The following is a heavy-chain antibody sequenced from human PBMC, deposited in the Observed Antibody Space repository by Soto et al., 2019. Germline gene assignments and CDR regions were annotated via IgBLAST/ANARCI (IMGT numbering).Heavy chain of an antibody. CDR2: INSDGSGK. CDR1: GFIFSSDG. D-gene: IGHD2-15*01. V-gene: IGHV3-74*01. CDR3: AKDRGRVVVVAATPPRYYYYGMDV. Sequence: GSIRLSCAAAGFIFSSDGRHWVRQDPGGGLVWVSRINSDGSGKTYADSVKGRFTISRDNSKNTLYLQMNSLRAEDTAVYYCAKDRGRVVVVAATPPRYYYYGMDVWGQGTTVTVSS. J-gene: IGHJ6*02.